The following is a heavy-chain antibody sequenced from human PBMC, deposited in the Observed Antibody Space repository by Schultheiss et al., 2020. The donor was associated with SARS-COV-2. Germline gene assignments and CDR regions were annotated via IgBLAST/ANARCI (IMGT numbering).Heavy chain of an antibody. CDR3: ARETYYYDSSGYLAFDY. Sequence: GGSLRLSCAASGFTVSSNYMSWVRQAPGKGLEWVSVIYSGGSTYYADSVKGRFTISRDNSKNTLYLQMNSLRAEDTAVYYCARETYYYDSSGYLAFDYWGQGTLVTVSS. J-gene: IGHJ4*02. D-gene: IGHD3-22*01. CDR1: GFTVSSNY. V-gene: IGHV3-53*01. CDR2: IYSGGST.